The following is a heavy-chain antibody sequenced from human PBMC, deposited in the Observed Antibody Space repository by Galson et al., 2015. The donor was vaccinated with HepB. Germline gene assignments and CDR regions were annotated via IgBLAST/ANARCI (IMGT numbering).Heavy chain of an antibody. J-gene: IGHJ5*02. CDR1: GFTFSNYA. Sequence: SLRLSCAASGFTFSNYAMDWVRQAPGKGLEWVSVISSSGDRTYYADSVRGCCTISRDNSKNTLYLQMNSLRAEDTAIYYCAKGKYYYGFDPWGQGTLVTVSS. D-gene: IGHD3-10*01. CDR3: AKGKYYYGFDP. V-gene: IGHV3-23*01. CDR2: ISSSGDRT.